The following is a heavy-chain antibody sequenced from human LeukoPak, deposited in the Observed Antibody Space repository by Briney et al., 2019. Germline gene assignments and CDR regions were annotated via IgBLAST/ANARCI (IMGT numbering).Heavy chain of an antibody. J-gene: IGHJ5*02. CDR2: INHSGST. CDR1: GGSFSGYY. V-gene: IGHV4-34*01. CDR3: ASLGHCSSTSCYGTWFDP. D-gene: IGHD2-2*01. Sequence: SETLSLTCAVYGGSFSGYYWSWICQPPGKGLEWIGEINHSGSTNYNPSLKSRVTISVGTSKNQFSLKLSSVTAADTAVYYCASLGHCSSTSCYGTWFDPWGQGTLVTVSS.